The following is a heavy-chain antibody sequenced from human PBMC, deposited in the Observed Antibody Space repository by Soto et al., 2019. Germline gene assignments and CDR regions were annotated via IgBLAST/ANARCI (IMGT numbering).Heavy chain of an antibody. CDR3: ARVWGGSNGFDP. Sequence: QLQLQESGSGLVKPSQTLSLTCAVSGGSISSGGYSWSWIRQPPGKGLEWIGYIYHSGSTYYNPSLQSRVTLSVDRSKNHFSLKLSSVTAADTAVYYCARVWGGSNGFDPWGQGTLVTVSS. CDR2: IYHSGST. V-gene: IGHV4-30-2*01. J-gene: IGHJ5*02. CDR1: GGSISSGGYS. D-gene: IGHD3-16*01.